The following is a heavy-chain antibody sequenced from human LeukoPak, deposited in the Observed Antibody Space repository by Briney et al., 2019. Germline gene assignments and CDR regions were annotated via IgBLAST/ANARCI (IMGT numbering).Heavy chain of an antibody. D-gene: IGHD3-22*01. CDR2: IYSGGST. V-gene: IGHV3-66*01. Sequence: PGGSLRLSYAASGFTVSSNYMSWVRQAPGKGLEWVSVIYSGGSTYYADSVKGRFTISRDNSKNTLYPQMNSLRAEDTAVYYCARGDYYDSSGAFIYAFDIWGQGTMVTVSS. CDR3: ARGDYYDSSGAFIYAFDI. J-gene: IGHJ3*02. CDR1: GFTVSSNY.